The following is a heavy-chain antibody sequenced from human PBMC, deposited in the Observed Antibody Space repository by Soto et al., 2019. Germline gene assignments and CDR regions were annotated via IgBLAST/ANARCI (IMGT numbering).Heavy chain of an antibody. D-gene: IGHD3-22*01. J-gene: IGHJ4*02. CDR1: GGSISSGDYY. CDR2: IYYSGST. V-gene: IGHV4-30-4*01. Sequence: SETLSLTCTVSGGSISSGDYYWSWIRQPPGKGLEWIGYIYYSGSTYYNPSLKSRVTISVDTSKNQFSLKLSSVTAADTAVYYCARAVWYYYDSSGRFDYWGQGTLVTVSS. CDR3: ARAVWYYYDSSGRFDY.